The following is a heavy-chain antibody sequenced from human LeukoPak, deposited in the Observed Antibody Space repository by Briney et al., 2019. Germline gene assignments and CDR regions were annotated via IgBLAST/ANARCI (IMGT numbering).Heavy chain of an antibody. CDR3: AVLDTTETPSSAFDI. CDR2: FNGDGSTT. V-gene: IGHV3-74*01. J-gene: IGHJ3*02. Sequence: GGSLRLSCTASGFTFSRHWMHWVRQTPGKGLVWVSRFNGDGSTTAYAESVKGRFTISRDNAKNTLYLQMTSLRAEDTAVFYCAVLDTTETPSSAFDIWGQGTMVTVSS. CDR1: GFTFSRHW. D-gene: IGHD4-17*01.